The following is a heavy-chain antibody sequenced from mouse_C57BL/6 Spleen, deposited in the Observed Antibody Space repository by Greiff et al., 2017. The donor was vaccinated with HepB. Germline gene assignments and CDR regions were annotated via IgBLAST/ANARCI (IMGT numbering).Heavy chain of an antibody. V-gene: IGHV1-81*01. CDR2: IYPRSGNT. CDR3: AYQLGRTAY. D-gene: IGHD4-1*02. J-gene: IGHJ3*01. CDR1: GYTFTSYG. Sequence: QVHVKQSGAELARPGASVKLSCKASGYTFTSYGISWVKQRTGQGLEWIGEIYPRSGNTYYNEKFKGKATLTADKSSSTAYMELRSLTSEDSAVYFCAYQLGRTAYWGQGTLVTVSA.